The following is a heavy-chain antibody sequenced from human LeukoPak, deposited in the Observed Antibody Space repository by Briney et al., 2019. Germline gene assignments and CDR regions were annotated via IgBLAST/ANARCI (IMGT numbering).Heavy chain of an antibody. V-gene: IGHV4-31*03. CDR3: ARALSSNDYGDPGWFDP. Sequence: SQTLSLTCTVSGGSISSGAYYWSWIRQHPGKGLEWLGYIYYSGNTFYNPSLKSRVTISVDTSKNQFSLKLSSVTAADTAVYFCARALSSNDYGDPGWFDPWGQGTLVTVSS. J-gene: IGHJ5*02. CDR1: GGSISSGAYY. D-gene: IGHD4-17*01. CDR2: IYYSGNT.